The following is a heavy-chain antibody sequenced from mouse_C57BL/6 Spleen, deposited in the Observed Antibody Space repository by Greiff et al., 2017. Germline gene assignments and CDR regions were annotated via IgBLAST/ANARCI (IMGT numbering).Heavy chain of an antibody. CDR1: GYTFTSYW. J-gene: IGHJ2*01. V-gene: IGHV1-50*01. Sequence: QVQLQQPGAELVKPGASVKLSCKASGYTFTSYWMQWVKQRPGQGLEWIGEIDPSDSYTNYNQKFKGKATLTVDTPSSTAYMQLSSLTSEDSAVYYCARNRGYFDYWGQGTTLTVSS. CDR2: IDPSDSYT. CDR3: ARNRGYFDY.